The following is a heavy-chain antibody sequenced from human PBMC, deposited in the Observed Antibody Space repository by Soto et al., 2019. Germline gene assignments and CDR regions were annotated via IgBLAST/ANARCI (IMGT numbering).Heavy chain of an antibody. D-gene: IGHD3-9*01. CDR2: VNPNSGDT. CDR3: ARKLLLDRFLDF. J-gene: IGHJ4*02. V-gene: IGHV1-8*01. Sequence: QVQLVQSGAEVKKPGASVKVSCKDSGYTFSSYDITWVRQAAGQGLEWLGWVNPNSGDTDYAQKVQGRVTMTRDTSIRTAYMELSSLRSDDSAVYYCARKLLLDRFLDFWGQGTLVTVSS. CDR1: GYTFSSYD.